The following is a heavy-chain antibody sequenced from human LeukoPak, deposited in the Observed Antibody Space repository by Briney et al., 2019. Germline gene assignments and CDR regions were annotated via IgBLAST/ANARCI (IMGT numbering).Heavy chain of an antibody. Sequence: PGGSLRLSCAASGFTFSSYWMHWVRQAPGKGLVWVSRINSDGSSTSYADSVKGRFTISRDNAKNTLYLQMNSLRAEDTAVYYCAREGKWLVRGPANDYWGQGTLVTVSS. J-gene: IGHJ4*02. CDR1: GFTFSSYW. D-gene: IGHD6-19*01. CDR2: INSDGSST. CDR3: AREGKWLVRGPANDY. V-gene: IGHV3-74*01.